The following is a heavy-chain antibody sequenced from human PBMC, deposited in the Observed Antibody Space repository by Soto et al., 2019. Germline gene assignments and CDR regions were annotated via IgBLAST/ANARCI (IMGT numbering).Heavy chain of an antibody. CDR3: AREGNAYCGGDCYEGVY. V-gene: IGHV4-30-4*01. CDR1: GGSISSYY. Sequence: SETLSLTCTVSGGSISSYYWSWIRQPPGKGLEWIGYIYYSGSTYYNPSLKSRVTISVDTSKNQFSLKLSSVTAADTAVYYCAREGNAYCGGDCYEGVYWGQGTLVTVSS. D-gene: IGHD2-21*02. J-gene: IGHJ4*02. CDR2: IYYSGST.